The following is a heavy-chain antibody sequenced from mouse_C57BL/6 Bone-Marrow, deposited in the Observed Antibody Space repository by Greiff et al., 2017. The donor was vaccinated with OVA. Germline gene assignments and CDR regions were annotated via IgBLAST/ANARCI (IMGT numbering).Heavy chain of an antibody. D-gene: IGHD1-1*01. Sequence: QVQLQQPGAELVKPGASVKLSCKASGYTFTSYWMHWVKQRPGQGLEWIGMIHPNSGSTNYNEKFKSKATLTVDKSSITASMQLSRLTSEYSAVYYFSRCVPVVAKYWYFDVWGTGTTVTVSS. J-gene: IGHJ1*03. CDR1: GYTFTSYW. CDR2: IHPNSGST. V-gene: IGHV1-64*01. CDR3: SRCVPVVAKYWYFDV.